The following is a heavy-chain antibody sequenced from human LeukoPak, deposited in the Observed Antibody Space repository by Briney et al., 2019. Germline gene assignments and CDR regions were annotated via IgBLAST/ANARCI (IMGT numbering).Heavy chain of an antibody. Sequence: GRSLRLSCAASGFTFSSYGMHWVRQAPGKGLEWVAVISYDGSNKYYADSVKGRFTISRDDSKNTLYLQMNSLRAEDTAVYYCAKGRHSSGWKSYFDYWGQGTLVTVSS. CDR2: ISYDGSNK. CDR1: GFTFSSYG. J-gene: IGHJ4*02. V-gene: IGHV3-30*18. CDR3: AKGRHSSGWKSYFDY. D-gene: IGHD6-19*01.